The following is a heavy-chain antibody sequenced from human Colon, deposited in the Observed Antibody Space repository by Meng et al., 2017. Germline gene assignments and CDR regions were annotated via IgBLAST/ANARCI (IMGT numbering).Heavy chain of an antibody. Sequence: QWQLQESGPRLVWPSETLSLTCTVSGGAVTITGYYWSWIRQSPGKRLEWIGYIYYTGPTNYNPSLKSRVTISVDTSKNQFSLKLSSVTPADTAVYFCARDNLLTSGSRFCFDYWGQGALVTVSS. CDR1: GGAVTITGYY. CDR3: ARDNLLTSGSRFCFDY. J-gene: IGHJ4*02. D-gene: IGHD6-19*01. CDR2: IYYTGPT. V-gene: IGHV4-61*08.